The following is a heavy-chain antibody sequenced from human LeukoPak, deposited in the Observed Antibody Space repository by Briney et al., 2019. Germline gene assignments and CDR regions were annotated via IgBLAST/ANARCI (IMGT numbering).Heavy chain of an antibody. CDR1: GGSISSYY. CDR2: IYYSGST. J-gene: IGHJ6*02. D-gene: IGHD3-22*01. V-gene: IGHV4-59*01. Sequence: TSETLSLTCTVSGGSISSYYWSWIRQPPGKGLEWIGYIYYSGSTNYNPSLKSRVTISVDTSKNQFSLKLSSVTAAHTAVYYCAREVWYYESSGYLIGGDYYYYGMDVWGQGTTVTVSS. CDR3: AREVWYYESSGYLIGGDYYYYGMDV.